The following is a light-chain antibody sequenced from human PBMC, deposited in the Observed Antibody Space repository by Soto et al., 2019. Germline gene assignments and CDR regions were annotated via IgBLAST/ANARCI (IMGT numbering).Light chain of an antibody. J-gene: IGKJ1*01. CDR1: QSISNH. V-gene: IGKV1-39*01. CDR2: AAS. CDR3: QQSYSSPPT. Sequence: DIQMIQSPSSLSASVEDRFIIACRASQSISNHLNWYQQKPGKAPKLLIFAASSLQSGVPSRFSGSRSGPDFTLTISSLQPEDFATYYCQQSYSSPPTFGQGTKVDIK.